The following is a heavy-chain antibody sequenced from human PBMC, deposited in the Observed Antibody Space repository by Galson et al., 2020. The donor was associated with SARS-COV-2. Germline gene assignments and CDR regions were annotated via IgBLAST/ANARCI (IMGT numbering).Heavy chain of an antibody. J-gene: IGHJ4*02. CDR1: GFTFSNYD. V-gene: IGHV3-48*03. D-gene: IGHD4-17*01. CDR3: ARDPNGDHDFDY. CDR2: IHNSGSTV. Sequence: GESLKIPCAASGFTFSNYDMNWVRQAPGQGLEWVSFIHNSGSTVHYADSVKGRFTISRDNTKNSLYLQMNSPRADDTAVYYCARDPNGDHDFDYWGQGTLVAVSS.